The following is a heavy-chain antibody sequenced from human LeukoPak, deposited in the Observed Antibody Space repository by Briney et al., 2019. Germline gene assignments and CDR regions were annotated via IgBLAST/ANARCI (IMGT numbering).Heavy chain of an antibody. J-gene: IGHJ4*02. Sequence: PSETLSLTCTVSGGSISPYYWSWIRQTPGKGLEWIGYILYSGTTTNYNPSLKSRVTISVDTSKNQFSLKLSSVTAADTAVYYCARVGDWNDSVYWGQGTLVTVSS. CDR2: ILYSGTTT. CDR1: GGSISPYY. V-gene: IGHV4-59*01. CDR3: ARVGDWNDSVY. D-gene: IGHD1-1*01.